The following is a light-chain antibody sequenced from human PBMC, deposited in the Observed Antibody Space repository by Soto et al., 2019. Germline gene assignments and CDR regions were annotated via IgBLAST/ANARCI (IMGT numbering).Light chain of an antibody. CDR2: EAR. Sequence: QSVLTQPPSVSGSPGQSVTISCTGTSTDFVSYNRVSWYQQPPGTAPKLIIYEARNRPSGVSNRFSGSKSGNTASLTISGLQAEDEAEYFCFSFTTTSTHVFGTGTKVTVL. CDR1: STDFVSYNR. V-gene: IGLV2-18*02. CDR3: FSFTTTSTHV. J-gene: IGLJ1*01.